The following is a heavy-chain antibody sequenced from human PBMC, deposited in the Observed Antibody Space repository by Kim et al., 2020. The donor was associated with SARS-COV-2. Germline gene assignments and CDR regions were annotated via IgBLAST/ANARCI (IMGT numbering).Heavy chain of an antibody. J-gene: IGHJ4*02. V-gene: IGHV4-59*01. CDR2: NYYSGSA. Sequence: SETLSLTCTVSGDAIGTFYWTWIRQPPGKGLEWIGYNYYSGSARYNPSLKSRVTILVDTSKSQSSLKLSSVTVADTAGYYCARGAGAISGSYDCWGQGT. CDR3: ARGAGAISGSYDC. D-gene: IGHD2-2*01. CDR1: GDAIGTFY.